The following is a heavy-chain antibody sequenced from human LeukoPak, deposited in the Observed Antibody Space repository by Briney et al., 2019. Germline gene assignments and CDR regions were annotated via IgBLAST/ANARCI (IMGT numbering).Heavy chain of an antibody. J-gene: IGHJ5*02. Sequence: GGSLRLSCAASGFTFSSYEMNWVRQAPWKGLEWVSYISSSGSTIYYADSVKGRFTISRDNAKNSLYLQMNSLRAEDTAVYYCVRRYCTNGVCNPWGQGTLVTVSS. V-gene: IGHV3-48*03. CDR2: ISSSGSTI. D-gene: IGHD2-8*01. CDR1: GFTFSSYE. CDR3: VRRYCTNGVCNP.